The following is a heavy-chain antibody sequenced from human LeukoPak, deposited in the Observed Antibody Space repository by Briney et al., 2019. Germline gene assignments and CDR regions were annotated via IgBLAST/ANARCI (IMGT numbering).Heavy chain of an antibody. V-gene: IGHV3-33*01. CDR2: IWFDGSKT. Sequence: TGGSLRLSCVASGFTFSSFGMHWVRQAPGKGLEWVAVIWFDGSKTYYSESVKGRFTVSRDSSKNTLFLQMNSLRVEDTAVYYCARVGSGYTVDYWGQGTLVTVS. CDR3: ARVGSGYTVDY. CDR1: GFTFSSFG. J-gene: IGHJ4*02. D-gene: IGHD3-10*01.